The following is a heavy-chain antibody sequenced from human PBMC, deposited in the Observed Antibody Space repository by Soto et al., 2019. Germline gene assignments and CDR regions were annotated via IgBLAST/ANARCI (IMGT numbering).Heavy chain of an antibody. D-gene: IGHD4-4*01. CDR1: GFTFSSYW. CDR3: ARGGGVTTYTFYYYYYGMDV. Sequence: GGSLRLSCAASGFTFSSYWMSWVRLAPGKGLEWVANIKQDGSEKYYVDSVKGRFTISRDNAKNSLYLQMNSLRAEDTAVYYCARGGGVTTYTFYYYYYGMDVWGQGTTVTVSS. V-gene: IGHV3-7*03. J-gene: IGHJ6*02. CDR2: IKQDGSEK.